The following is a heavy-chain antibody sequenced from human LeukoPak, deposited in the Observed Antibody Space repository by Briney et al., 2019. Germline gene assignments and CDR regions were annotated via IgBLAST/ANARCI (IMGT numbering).Heavy chain of an antibody. D-gene: IGHD5-12*01. CDR1: GGTFSNYT. Sequence: SVKVSCKASGGTFSNYTIIWVRQAPGQGLEWMGRIIPILGIVNYAQKFQGRVTITEDKSTSTAYMELSSLRSEDTAVYYCARDLMVATRHNWFDPWGQGTLVTVSS. V-gene: IGHV1-69*04. CDR3: ARDLMVATRHNWFDP. J-gene: IGHJ5*02. CDR2: IIPILGIV.